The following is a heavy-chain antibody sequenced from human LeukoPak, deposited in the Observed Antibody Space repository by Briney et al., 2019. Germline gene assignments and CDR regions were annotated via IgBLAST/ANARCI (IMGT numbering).Heavy chain of an antibody. Sequence: PGGSLRLSCAVSGFTFTSYSMNWVRQAPGKGLEWVSGINGSGGRTNYADSVRGRFTISRDNSKKTLYLQMNSLRADDTAVYYCAKEVTGTTEGLFNYWGQGTLVTVSS. CDR2: INGSGGRT. J-gene: IGHJ4*02. D-gene: IGHD6-19*01. V-gene: IGHV3-23*01. CDR3: AKEVTGTTEGLFNY. CDR1: GFTFTSYS.